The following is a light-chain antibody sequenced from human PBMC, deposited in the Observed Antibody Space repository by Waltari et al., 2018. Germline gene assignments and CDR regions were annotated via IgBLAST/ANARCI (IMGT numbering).Light chain of an antibody. Sequence: DIQMTQSPSSLSASVGDRVTITCRASQDIANYVSWYQHAPGKAPKLLIYGASSLQSGVPSRFSGSGSGTDFTLTIHSLQPEDFATYYCQQSLSSPYLSFGGGTKVETK. CDR1: QDIANY. CDR2: GAS. V-gene: IGKV1-39*01. J-gene: IGKJ4*01. CDR3: QQSLSSPYLS.